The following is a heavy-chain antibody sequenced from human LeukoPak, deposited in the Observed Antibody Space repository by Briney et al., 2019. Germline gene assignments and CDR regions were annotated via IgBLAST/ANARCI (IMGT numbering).Heavy chain of an antibody. CDR1: GFTFRNYC. CDR3: ARVYYQDSGTSYRHLDY. CDR2: IKQDESDK. V-gene: IGHV3-7*01. Sequence: PGGSLRLSCSASGFTFRNYCMTWVRQVPGKGLEWVASIKQDESDKYFLDSVKGRFTISRDNAENSLYLQMNGLRAEDTAVYYCARVYYQDSGTSYRHLDYWGQGTLVTVSS. D-gene: IGHD3-22*01. J-gene: IGHJ4*02.